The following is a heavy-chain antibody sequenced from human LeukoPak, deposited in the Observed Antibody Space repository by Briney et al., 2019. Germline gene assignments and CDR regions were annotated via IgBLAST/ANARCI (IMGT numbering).Heavy chain of an antibody. D-gene: IGHD3-22*01. Sequence: ASVKVSCKPSGYTLTGYYMHWVPQASGQWLQWMGPINPNSGGTNDAQKFQVRVIMTMDTTISTAYMELSRLRSDDTAVYYCARYYYDSSVYFDYWGQGTLVTVSS. J-gene: IGHJ4*02. V-gene: IGHV1-2*06. CDR2: INPNSGGT. CDR1: GYTLTGYY. CDR3: ARYYYDSSVYFDY.